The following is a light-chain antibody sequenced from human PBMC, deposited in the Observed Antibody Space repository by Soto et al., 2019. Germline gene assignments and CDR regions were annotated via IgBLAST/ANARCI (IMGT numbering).Light chain of an antibody. V-gene: IGKV1-5*03. CDR3: QQYSTYSHS. CDR2: RSS. CDR1: QSISNW. Sequence: DIQMTQSPSTLSASVGDRVTITCRASQSISNWLAWYQQKPGKAPKLLIYRSSALESGVTSRFSGSGSGTEFTLTISILQPDDFATYYCQQYSTYSHSFGQGTKLEI. J-gene: IGKJ2*01.